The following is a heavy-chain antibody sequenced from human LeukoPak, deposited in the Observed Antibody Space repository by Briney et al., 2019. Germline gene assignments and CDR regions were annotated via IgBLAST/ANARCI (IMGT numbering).Heavy chain of an antibody. CDR1: GGTFSSYA. D-gene: IGHD3-10*01. CDR2: IIPVFGTA. Sequence: SVKVSCKASGGTFSSYAISWVRQAPGQGLEWMGGIIPVFGTANYAQKFQGRVTITADESTSTAYMELSSLRSEDTAVYYCARAGYYGSGEEGYYYYYMDVWGKGTTVTVSS. J-gene: IGHJ6*03. CDR3: ARAGYYGSGEEGYYYYYMDV. V-gene: IGHV1-69*01.